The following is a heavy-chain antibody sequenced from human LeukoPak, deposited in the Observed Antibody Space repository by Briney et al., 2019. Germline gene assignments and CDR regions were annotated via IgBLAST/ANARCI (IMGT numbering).Heavy chain of an antibody. J-gene: IGHJ4*02. Sequence: PGGSLRLSCAASGFTFSSYAMSWVRQAPGKGLEWVSAISGSGGSTYYADSVKGRFTISRDNSKNTLYLQMNSLGAEDTAVYYCAKDDSGSYSYYFDYWGQGTLVTVSS. V-gene: IGHV3-23*01. D-gene: IGHD1-26*01. CDR2: ISGSGGST. CDR1: GFTFSSYA. CDR3: AKDDSGSYSYYFDY.